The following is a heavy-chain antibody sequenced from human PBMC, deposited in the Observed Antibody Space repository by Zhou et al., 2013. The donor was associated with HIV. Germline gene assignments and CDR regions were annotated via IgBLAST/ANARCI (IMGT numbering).Heavy chain of an antibody. CDR2: IIPIFGTA. V-gene: IGHV1-69*05. J-gene: IGHJ4*02. D-gene: IGHD1-7*01. CDR1: GYTFTSYG. Sequence: QVQLVQSGAEVKKPGASVKVSCKASGYTFTSYGISWVRQAPGQGLEWMGGIIPIFGTANYAQKFQGRVTITTDESSSTAYMELRSLRSEDTAVYYCARDLSPELPYYFDSWGQGTLVTVSS. CDR3: ARDLSPELPYYFDS.